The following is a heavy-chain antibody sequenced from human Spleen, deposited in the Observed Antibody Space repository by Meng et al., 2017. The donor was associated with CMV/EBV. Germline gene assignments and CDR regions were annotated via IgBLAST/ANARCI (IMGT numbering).Heavy chain of an antibody. Sequence: SETLSLTCAVYDDSFTANFWSWIRQSPVKGLEWIGEINHAGSTTYNPSLKSRVTISIDTSEKQFSLRVRSVTAADTAVYHCARMIYDDQGVAWFDPWGQGTLVTVSS. D-gene: IGHD5/OR15-5a*01. CDR3: ARMIYDDQGVAWFDP. V-gene: IGHV4-34*01. J-gene: IGHJ5*02. CDR2: INHAGST. CDR1: DDSFTANF.